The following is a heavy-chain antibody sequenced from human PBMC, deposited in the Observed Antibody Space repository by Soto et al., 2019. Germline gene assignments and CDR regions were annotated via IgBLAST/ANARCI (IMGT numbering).Heavy chain of an antibody. J-gene: IGHJ3*02. Sequence: GGSLRLSCAASGFTFSYYYMSWIRQSPGKGVEWVSYISGSSSFTNHVDSVKGRFTISRDNAKNSMYLQMNSLRAEDTAVYYCARGYGAFDIWGQGTLVTVSS. V-gene: IGHV3-11*06. CDR2: ISGSSSFT. CDR1: GFTFSYYY. D-gene: IGHD2-15*01. CDR3: ARGYGAFDI.